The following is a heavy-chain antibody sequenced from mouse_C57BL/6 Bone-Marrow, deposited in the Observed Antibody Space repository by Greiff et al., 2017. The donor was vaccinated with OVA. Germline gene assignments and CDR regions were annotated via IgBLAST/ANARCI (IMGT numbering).Heavy chain of an antibody. CDR2: ISNGGGST. CDR1: GFTFSDYY. J-gene: IGHJ1*03. CDR3: ARRDYYGSSYVYFDV. V-gene: IGHV5-12*01. Sequence: EVKLVESGGGLVQPGGSLKLSCAASGFTFSDYYMYWVRQTPEKRLEWVAYISNGGGSTYYPDTVKGRFTISRDNAKNTLYLQMSRLKSEDTAMYYCARRDYYGSSYVYFDVWSTGTTVTVSS. D-gene: IGHD1-1*01.